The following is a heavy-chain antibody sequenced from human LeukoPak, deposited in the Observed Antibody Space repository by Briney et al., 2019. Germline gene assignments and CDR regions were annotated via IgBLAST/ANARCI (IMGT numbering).Heavy chain of an antibody. D-gene: IGHD2-8*01. J-gene: IGHJ4*02. CDR3: AFSVYARTYFDY. Sequence: VASVKVSCKASGGTFSSYAISWVRQAPGQGLEWMGGIIPIFGTANYAQKFQGRVTITADKSTSTAYMELSSLRSEDTAVYYCAFSVYARTYFDYWGQGTLVTVSS. CDR1: GGTFSSYA. V-gene: IGHV1-69*06. CDR2: IIPIFGTA.